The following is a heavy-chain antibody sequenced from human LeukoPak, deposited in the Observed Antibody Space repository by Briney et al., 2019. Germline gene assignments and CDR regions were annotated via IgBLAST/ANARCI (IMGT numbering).Heavy chain of an antibody. D-gene: IGHD3-22*01. CDR2: TRYDGSNK. V-gene: IGHV3-30*02. CDR3: AKPSYDSSGYYFVPFDY. Sequence: TGGSLRLSCAASGFSFSSNGMDWVRQAPGKGLEWVAFTRYDGSNKYYADSVKGRFTISRDNAKNTLYLQMNSLRAEDTAVYYCAKPSYDSSGYYFVPFDYWGQGTLVTVSS. CDR1: GFSFSSNG. J-gene: IGHJ4*02.